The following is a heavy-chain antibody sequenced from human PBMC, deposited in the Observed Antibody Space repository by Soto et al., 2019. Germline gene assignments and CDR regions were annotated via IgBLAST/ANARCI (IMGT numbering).Heavy chain of an antibody. D-gene: IGHD5-12*01. CDR3: ARGLGYYFDS. Sequence: KAXETLSLTCTVSGGSISSSSSFWGWIRQPPGKGLEWIGNIHYRGSTYYNASLKSRVTISVDTSKNHFSLKLSSVTAADSAVYSCARGLGYYFDSWGQGRLVTVSS. CDR2: IHYRGST. CDR1: GGSISSSSSF. V-gene: IGHV4-39*01. J-gene: IGHJ4*02.